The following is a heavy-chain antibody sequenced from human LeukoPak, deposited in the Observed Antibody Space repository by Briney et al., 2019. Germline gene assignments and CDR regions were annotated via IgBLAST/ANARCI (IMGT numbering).Heavy chain of an antibody. J-gene: IGHJ6*02. CDR3: ASIGTTVTSYGMDV. Sequence: SETLSLTCTVSGGSINNANYYWGWIRQPPGKGLEWIGNVYYSGGTYYNPSLKSRVTISVDKSKNQFSLKLSSVTAADTAVYYCASIGTTVTSYGMDVWGQGTTVTVSS. V-gene: IGHV4-39*07. CDR2: VYYSGGT. CDR1: GGSINNANYY. D-gene: IGHD4-17*01.